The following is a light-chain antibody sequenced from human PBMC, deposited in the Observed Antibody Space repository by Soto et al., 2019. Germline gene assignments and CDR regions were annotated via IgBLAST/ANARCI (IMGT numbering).Light chain of an antibody. CDR2: GTS. Sequence: ENVLTQSPGTLSLSPGERATLSCRASQSVSRSYFAWYQQKPGQTPRLLIYGTSSRATGIPDRFSGSGSGTDFTLTISRLEPEDFAVYYCQQYGSSPLTFGGGTK. V-gene: IGKV3-20*01. CDR3: QQYGSSPLT. J-gene: IGKJ4*01. CDR1: QSVSRSY.